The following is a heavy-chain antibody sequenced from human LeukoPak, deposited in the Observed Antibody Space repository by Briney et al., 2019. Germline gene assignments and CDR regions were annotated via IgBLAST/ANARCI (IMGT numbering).Heavy chain of an antibody. Sequence: GGSLRLSCAASVFTFSSYAMSWVRQAPGKGLEWVSAISGSGGSTYYADSVKGRFTISRDNSKNTLYLQMNSLRAEDTAVYYCAKDPSSYSSSITERDYWGQGTLVTVSS. J-gene: IGHJ4*02. CDR3: AKDPSSYSSSITERDY. V-gene: IGHV3-23*01. CDR2: ISGSGGST. CDR1: VFTFSSYA. D-gene: IGHD6-13*01.